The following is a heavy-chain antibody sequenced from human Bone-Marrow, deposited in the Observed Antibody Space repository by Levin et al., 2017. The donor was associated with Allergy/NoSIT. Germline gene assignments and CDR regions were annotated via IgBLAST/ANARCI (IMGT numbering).Heavy chain of an antibody. V-gene: IGHV3-23*01. CDR2: ISGSGGST. D-gene: IGHD6-13*01. J-gene: IGHJ5*02. CDR3: AKDGAFGSSSWYNWFDP. CDR1: GFTFSSYA. Sequence: GGSLRLSCAASGFTFSSYAMSWVRQAPGKGLEWVSAISGSGGSTYYADSVKGRFTISRDNSKNTLYLQMNSLRAEDTAVYYCAKDGAFGSSSWYNWFDPWGQGTLVTVSS.